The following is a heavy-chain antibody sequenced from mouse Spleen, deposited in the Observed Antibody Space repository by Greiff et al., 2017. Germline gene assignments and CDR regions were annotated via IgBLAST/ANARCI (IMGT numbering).Heavy chain of an antibody. Sequence: EVQLVESGAELVKPGASVKLSCTASGFNIKDYYMHWVKQRPEQGLEWIGWIDPENGDTEYAPKFQGKATMTADTSSNTAYLQLSSLTSEDTAVYYCNALTVDYAMDYWGQGTSVTVSS. CDR3: NALTVDYAMDY. J-gene: IGHJ4*01. V-gene: IGHV14-4*02. CDR2: IDPENGDT. CDR1: GFNIKDYY. D-gene: IGHD1-1*01.